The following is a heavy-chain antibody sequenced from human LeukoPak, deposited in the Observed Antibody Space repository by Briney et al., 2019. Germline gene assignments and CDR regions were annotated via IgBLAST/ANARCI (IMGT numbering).Heavy chain of an antibody. D-gene: IGHD4-17*01. CDR2: ISSSSSYI. CDR1: GFTFSSYS. J-gene: IGHJ4*02. V-gene: IGHV3-21*01. Sequence: GGSLRLSCAASGFTFSSYSMNWVRQAPGEGLEWVSSISSSSSYIYYADSVKGRFTISRDNAKNSLYLQMNSLRAEDTAVYYCASELYGDYDYWGQGTLVTVSS. CDR3: ASELYGDYDY.